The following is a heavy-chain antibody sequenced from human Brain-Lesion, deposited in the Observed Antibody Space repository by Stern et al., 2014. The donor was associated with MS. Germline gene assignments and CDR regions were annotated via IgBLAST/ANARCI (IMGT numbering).Heavy chain of an antibody. V-gene: IGHV4-61*02. J-gene: IGHJ6*02. D-gene: IGHD2-2*01. CDR1: GGSISSGGYY. Sequence: VQLVESGPGLVKPSQTLSLSCTVSGGSISSGGYYWSWIRQPAGKGLEWIGRIFNSGSTSYNPSPKSRVTLSKDKSQNPISPRLNSMTAADTAVYYCARGRVVPGFQYYATDVWGQGTTVIVSS. CDR2: IFNSGST. CDR3: ARGRVVPGFQYYATDV.